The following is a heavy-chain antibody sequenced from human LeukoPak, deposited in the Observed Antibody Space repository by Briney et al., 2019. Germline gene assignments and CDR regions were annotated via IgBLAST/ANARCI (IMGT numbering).Heavy chain of an antibody. CDR1: GFTFSDYY. J-gene: IGHJ4*02. V-gene: IGHV3-11*01. CDR3: AREAIPIGSSWYYFDY. Sequence: KSGGSLRLSCAASGFTFSDYYMSWIRQAPGKGLEWVSYISSSGSTIYYADSVKGRFTISRDNAKNSLYLQMNSLRAEDTAVYYCAREAIPIGSSWYYFDYWGQGTLVTVSS. D-gene: IGHD6-13*01. CDR2: ISSSGSTI.